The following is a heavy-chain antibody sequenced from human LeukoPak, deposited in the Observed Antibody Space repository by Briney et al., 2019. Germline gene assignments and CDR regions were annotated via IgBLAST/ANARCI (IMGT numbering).Heavy chain of an antibody. Sequence: ASVKVSCKASTYTFTNYYIHWVRQAPVQGLEWMGLINPSSGYTTYAQKFQGRVTMTRDTPTSTVYMELNSLRSEDTAVYYCVFPGGHYVYFDYWGLGTLVTVSS. CDR2: INPSSGYT. J-gene: IGHJ4*02. V-gene: IGHV1-46*01. CDR1: TYTFTNYY. CDR3: VFPGGHYVYFDY. D-gene: IGHD4-17*01.